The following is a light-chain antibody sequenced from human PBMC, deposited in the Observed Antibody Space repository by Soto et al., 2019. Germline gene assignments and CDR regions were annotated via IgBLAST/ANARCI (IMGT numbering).Light chain of an antibody. V-gene: IGKV3-15*01. CDR2: GAS. CDR1: QSVSSN. CDR3: QQYNTLWT. J-gene: IGKJ1*01. Sequence: EIVMTQSPATLSVSPGERATLSCRASQSVSSNLAWYQQKPGQAPRLLIYGASTRATGIPARFSGSGSGTEFTPTISSLQSEDSADYYCQQYNTLWTFGQGTKVEIK.